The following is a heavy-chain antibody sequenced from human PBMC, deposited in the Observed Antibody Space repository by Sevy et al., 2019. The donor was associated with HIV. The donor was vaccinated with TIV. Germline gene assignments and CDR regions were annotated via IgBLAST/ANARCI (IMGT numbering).Heavy chain of an antibody. D-gene: IGHD3-10*01. J-gene: IGHJ4*02. CDR3: ATDIIVGRAY. CDR2: FDENGEA. V-gene: IGHV1-24*01. CDR1: GYTLREFP. Sequence: ASVKVSCKISGYTLREFPIHWVRQAPEKGLEWMGGFDENGEALYAQKFQGRVTLTEDTSIDTAYMELSSLRSEDSAIHYCATDIIVGRAYWGQGTRVTVSS.